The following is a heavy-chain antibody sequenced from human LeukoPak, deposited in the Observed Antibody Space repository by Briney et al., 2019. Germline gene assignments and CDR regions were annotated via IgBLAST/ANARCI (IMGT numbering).Heavy chain of an antibody. CDR2: ITDSGTGT. CDR1: GFTFSSYA. CDR3: VQEGPRGLAFDI. J-gene: IGHJ3*02. V-gene: IGHV3-23*01. Sequence: GGSLRLSCAASGFTFSSYALSWVRQAPGKGLEWVSGITDSGTGTYYADSVKGRFAISRDNSKNTLYLQMNSLRAEDTAVYYCVQEGPRGLAFDIWGQGTKVTVSS.